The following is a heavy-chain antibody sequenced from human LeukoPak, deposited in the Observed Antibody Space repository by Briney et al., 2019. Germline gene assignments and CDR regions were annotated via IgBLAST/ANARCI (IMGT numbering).Heavy chain of an antibody. CDR1: GFTFSSYW. V-gene: IGHV3-21*05. D-gene: IGHD6-19*01. Sequence: PGGSLRLSCAASGFTFSSYWMHWVRQTPGEGLVWVSYISSSDTYTNYADSVKGRFTISRDNAKNSLYLQMNSLRAEDTAVYYCARGPYSSGSSADYWGQGTLVTVSS. J-gene: IGHJ4*02. CDR3: ARGPYSSGSSADY. CDR2: ISSSDTYT.